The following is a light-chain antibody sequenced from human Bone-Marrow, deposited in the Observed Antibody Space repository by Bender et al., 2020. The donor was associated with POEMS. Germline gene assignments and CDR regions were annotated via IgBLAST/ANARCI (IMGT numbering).Light chain of an antibody. Sequence: QSALTQPPSASGSPGQSVTISCTGTSSDVGGYNYVSWYQQHPGKAPKLMIYEGSKRPSGVSNRFSGSKSGNTASQTISGLQAEDEAEYYCSSYGGLNVWVGRLTKL. V-gene: IGLV2-8*01. J-gene: IGLJ2*01. CDR2: EGS. CDR3: SSYGGLNVW. CDR1: SSDVGGYNY.